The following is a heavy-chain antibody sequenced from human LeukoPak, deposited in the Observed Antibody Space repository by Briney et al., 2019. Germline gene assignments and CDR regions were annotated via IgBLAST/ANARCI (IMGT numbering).Heavy chain of an antibody. CDR3: AREITTSSCWFDP. CDR2: IYYSGST. D-gene: IGHD3-22*01. V-gene: IGHV4-31*03. CDR1: GDSIRSGGYY. J-gene: IGHJ5*02. Sequence: SETLPLTCSVSGDSIRSGGYYWSWIRQLPGKGLEWIGYIYYSGSTYYNPSLKSRVTISVDTSKNQFSLKLSSVTAADTAVYYCAREITTSSCWFDPWGQGTLVTVSS.